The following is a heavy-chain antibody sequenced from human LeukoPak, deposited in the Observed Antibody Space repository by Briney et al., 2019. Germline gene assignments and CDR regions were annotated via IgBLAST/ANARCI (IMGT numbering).Heavy chain of an antibody. D-gene: IGHD6-19*01. J-gene: IGHJ4*02. CDR3: ARDPRPRRGWFYFDY. Sequence: SGTLSLTCGVSGDSISSGNYWNWVRQPPGKGLEWIGDIYQSGITNYNPSLKSRVTMSVDKSKNEFSLKLDSVTAADTAVYYCARDPRPRRGWFYFDYWGQGILVTVSS. CDR2: IYQSGIT. V-gene: IGHV4-4*02. CDR1: GDSISSGNY.